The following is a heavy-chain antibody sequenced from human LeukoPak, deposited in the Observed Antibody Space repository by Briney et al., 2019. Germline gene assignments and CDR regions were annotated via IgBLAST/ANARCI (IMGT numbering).Heavy chain of an antibody. J-gene: IGHJ3*02. V-gene: IGHV4-59*01. Sequence: SETLSLTCTVSGGSISSYYWSWIRQPPGKGLEWIGYIYYSGSTNYNPPLKSRVTISVDTSKNQFSLKLSSVTAADTAVYYCARVGGYCSGGSCYSGAFDIWGQGTMVTVSS. CDR2: IYYSGST. CDR3: ARVGGYCSGGSCYSGAFDI. CDR1: GGSISSYY. D-gene: IGHD2-15*01.